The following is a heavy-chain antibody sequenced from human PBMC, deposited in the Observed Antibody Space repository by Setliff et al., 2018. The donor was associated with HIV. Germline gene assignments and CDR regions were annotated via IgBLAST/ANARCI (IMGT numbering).Heavy chain of an antibody. CDR3: AKGGSVAARSFSYLHV. Sequence: GGSLRLSCPASGFAFHDFPMHWVRQAPGKGLEWVSSISWDNDFIAYAASTKGRFVISRDNVMNSLHLQLSSLTTDDTALYFCAKGGSVAARSFSYLHVWGKGTTVTVSS. CDR1: GFAFHDFP. V-gene: IGHV3-9*01. J-gene: IGHJ6*04. D-gene: IGHD6-19*01. CDR2: ISWDNDFI.